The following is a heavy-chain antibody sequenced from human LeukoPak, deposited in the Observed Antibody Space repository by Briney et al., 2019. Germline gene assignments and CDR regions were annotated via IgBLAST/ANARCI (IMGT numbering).Heavy chain of an antibody. D-gene: IGHD6-19*01. CDR1: GFSLSNYA. CDR2: ISGSGGST. J-gene: IGHJ4*02. V-gene: IGHV3-23*01. CDR3: ARGYSSGWWGYYLDY. Sequence: GGSLRLSCAASGFSLSNYAMTWVRQAPGKGLEWVSGISGSGGSTYYADSVEGRFTSSRNNSKNTLYLQMTSLRAEDTAVYYCARGYSSGWWGYYLDYWGQGTLVTVSS.